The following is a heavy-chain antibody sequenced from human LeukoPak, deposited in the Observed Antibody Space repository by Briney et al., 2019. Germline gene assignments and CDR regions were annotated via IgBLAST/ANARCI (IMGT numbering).Heavy chain of an antibody. CDR1: GFTFSSYS. Sequence: GGSLRLSCSASGFTFSSYSMNWVRQAPGKGLEWVSSISSSSSYIYYADSVKGRFTISRDNAKNSLYLQMNSLRAEDTAVYYCARDTGPAGTAFDIWGQGTMVSVSS. J-gene: IGHJ3*02. CDR2: ISSSSSYI. D-gene: IGHD6-13*01. CDR3: ARDTGPAGTAFDI. V-gene: IGHV3-21*01.